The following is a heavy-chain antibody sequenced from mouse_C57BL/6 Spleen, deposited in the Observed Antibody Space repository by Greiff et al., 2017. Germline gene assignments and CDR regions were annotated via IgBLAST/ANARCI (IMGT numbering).Heavy chain of an antibody. CDR2: IYPGSGST. CDR1: GYTFTSYW. Sequence: QVQLQQPGAELVKPGASVKMSCKASGYTFTSYWITWVKQRPGQGLEWIGDIYPGSGSTNYNEKFKSKATLTVDTSSSTAYMQLSSLTSEDSAVYYCARSTTVVATRDISFDYWGQGTTLTVSS. CDR3: ARSTTVVATRDISFDY. D-gene: IGHD1-1*01. J-gene: IGHJ2*01. V-gene: IGHV1-55*01.